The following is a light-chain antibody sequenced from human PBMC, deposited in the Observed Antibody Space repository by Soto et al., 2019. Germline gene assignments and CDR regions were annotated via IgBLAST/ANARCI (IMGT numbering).Light chain of an antibody. Sequence: DFHLTKSPSFQSGSVGHRATINCRASQTISSWLAWYQQKPGKAPKLLIYKASTLKSGVPSRFCGSGSGTECTLTISSLQPDDVATYYCQHYNSYSEAFGQGTKVDIK. V-gene: IGKV1-5*03. CDR2: KAS. CDR1: QTISSW. J-gene: IGKJ1*01. CDR3: QHYNSYSEA.